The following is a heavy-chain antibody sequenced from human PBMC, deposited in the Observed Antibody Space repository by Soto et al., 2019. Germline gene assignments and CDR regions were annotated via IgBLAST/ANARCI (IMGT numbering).Heavy chain of an antibody. V-gene: IGHV4-31*03. J-gene: IGHJ4*01. CDR3: ARVRGSGSYAAYYFDS. D-gene: IGHD3-10*01. Sequence: TLSLTCTVSGGSISNGGYYWNWVRQHPGKGLEWIGYIHYSGSTWYNPSLESRVTISVDTSRDQFSLKLRSVTAADTAVYYCARVRGSGSYAAYYFDSWGQGTLVTVSS. CDR1: GGSISNGGYY. CDR2: IHYSGST.